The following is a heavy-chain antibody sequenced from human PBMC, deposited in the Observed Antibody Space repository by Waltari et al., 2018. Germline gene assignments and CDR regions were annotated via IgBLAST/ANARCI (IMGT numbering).Heavy chain of an antibody. Sequence: QVQLVESGGGVVQPGRPLRLPCAASGFTFSYYGLHGVRQAPGKGLEWVALIWHDGRKDFYADSVKGRFTISRDNSRNTMYMQMNSLRAEDTAVYYCTRDVSSIYFDYWGQGTLVTVSS. CDR3: TRDVSSIYFDY. CDR1: GFTFSYYG. J-gene: IGHJ4*02. D-gene: IGHD6-19*01. V-gene: IGHV3-33*01. CDR2: IWHDGRKD.